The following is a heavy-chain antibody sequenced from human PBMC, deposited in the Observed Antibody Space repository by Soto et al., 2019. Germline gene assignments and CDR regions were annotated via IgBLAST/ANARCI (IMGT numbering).Heavy chain of an antibody. CDR3: ARVRQGCSANNCYFDP. CDR1: GGSVRAPDW. CDR2: VHISGNS. V-gene: IGHV4-4*02. D-gene: IGHD1-1*01. Sequence: QVHLQESGPGLVAPSGTLSLTCTLSGGSVRAPDWWNWVRQSPDKGLEWIAEVHISGNSNYNPSLMSRVSVSIDSSKNQFYLNLNSVTAADTAIYYCARVRQGCSANNCYFDPWGQGTQVTISS. J-gene: IGHJ5*01.